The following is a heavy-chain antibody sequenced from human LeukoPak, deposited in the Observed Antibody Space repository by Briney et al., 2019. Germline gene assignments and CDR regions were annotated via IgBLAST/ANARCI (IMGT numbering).Heavy chain of an antibody. CDR3: ARHAKSVSGRVYFDY. CDR2: ISGSGGST. D-gene: IGHD3-10*01. J-gene: IGHJ4*02. Sequence: GGSLRLSCAASGFTFSSYAMSWVRQAPGKGLEWVSAISGSGGSTSYADSVKGRFTISRDNSKNTLYLQMNSLRAEDTAVYYCARHAKSVSGRVYFDYWGQGTLVTVSS. CDR1: GFTFSSYA. V-gene: IGHV3-23*01.